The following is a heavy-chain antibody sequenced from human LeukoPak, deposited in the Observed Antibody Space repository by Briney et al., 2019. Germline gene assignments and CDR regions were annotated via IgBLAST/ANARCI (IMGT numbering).Heavy chain of an antibody. Sequence: AGGSLRLSCAASGITFSSYAMTWVRQAPGKGLEWVSGISGSGGSTYYADSVKGRFTISRDNSKNALYLQMNSLRAEDTALYYCAKDMGNTALLRWFDPWGQGTLVTVSS. D-gene: IGHD2/OR15-2a*01. CDR3: AKDMGNTALLRWFDP. J-gene: IGHJ5*02. CDR2: ISGSGGST. CDR1: GITFSSYA. V-gene: IGHV3-23*01.